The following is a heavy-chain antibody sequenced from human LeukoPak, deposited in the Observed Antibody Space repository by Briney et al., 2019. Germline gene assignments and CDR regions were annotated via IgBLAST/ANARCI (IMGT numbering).Heavy chain of an antibody. CDR3: ARYTFGPIDY. Sequence: PGGSLRLSCAASGFTFSSCAMNWVRQAPGKGLVWVSRINSDGSSTIYADSVKGRFTISRDNAKNTLYLQMNSLRADDTAVYYCARYTFGPIDYWGQGTLVTVSS. D-gene: IGHD3-16*01. V-gene: IGHV3-74*01. CDR1: GFTFSSCA. CDR2: INSDGSST. J-gene: IGHJ4*02.